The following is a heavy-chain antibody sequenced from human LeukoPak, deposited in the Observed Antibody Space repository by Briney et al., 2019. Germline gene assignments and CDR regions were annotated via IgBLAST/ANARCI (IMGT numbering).Heavy chain of an antibody. CDR2: IYYSGST. J-gene: IGHJ5*02. D-gene: IGHD3-10*01. Sequence: SETLSLTCTVAGGSISSYYWSWIRQPPGKGLEWIGYIYYSGSTNYNPSLKSRVTISVDTSKTQFSLKLTSVTAADTAVYFCARGGYYGSGNDFRFDPWGQGTLVTVSS. CDR1: GGSISSYY. V-gene: IGHV4-59*01. CDR3: ARGGYYGSGNDFRFDP.